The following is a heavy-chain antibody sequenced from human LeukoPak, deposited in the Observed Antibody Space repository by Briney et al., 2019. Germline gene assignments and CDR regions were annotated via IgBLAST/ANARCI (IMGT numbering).Heavy chain of an antibody. D-gene: IGHD6-19*01. CDR1: GFTFSSYA. V-gene: IGHV3-23*01. J-gene: IGHJ3*02. CDR3: AKDVRIAVAGNLDAFDI. CDR2: ISGSGGST. Sequence: PGGSLRLSCAASGFTFSSYAMSWVRQAPGKGLEWVSAISGSGGSTYYADSVKGRFTISRDNSKNTLYLQMNNLRAEDTAVYYCAKDVRIAVAGNLDAFDIWGQGTMVTVSS.